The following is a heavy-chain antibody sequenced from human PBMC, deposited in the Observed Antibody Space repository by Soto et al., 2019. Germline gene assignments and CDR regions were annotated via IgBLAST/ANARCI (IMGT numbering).Heavy chain of an antibody. J-gene: IGHJ5*02. CDR1: GYTFTGYY. CDR2: INPNSGGT. Sequence: QVPLVQSGAEVKKPGASVKVSCKASGYTFTGYYMHWVRQAPGQGLEWMGWINPNSGGTNYAQKFQGRVTMTRDTSISTAYMELSRLRSDDTAVYYCARDWPRWLDSGNWFDPWGQGTLVTVSS. V-gene: IGHV1-2*02. CDR3: ARDWPRWLDSGNWFDP. D-gene: IGHD1-26*01.